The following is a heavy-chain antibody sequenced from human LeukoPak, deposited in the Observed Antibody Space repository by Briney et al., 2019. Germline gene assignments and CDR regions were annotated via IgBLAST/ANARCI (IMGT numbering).Heavy chain of an antibody. CDR1: GVSISSYY. CDR3: ARHGNYYDSSGYNYYFDY. V-gene: IGHV4-59*08. Sequence: PSETLSLTCTVSGVSISSYYWSWIRQPPGKGLEWIGNIYYSGSTKYNPSLKSRVTISVGTSKNHFSLKLSSVTAADTAVYYCARHGNYYDSSGYNYYFDYWGQGTLGTVSS. CDR2: IYYSGST. D-gene: IGHD3-22*01. J-gene: IGHJ4*02.